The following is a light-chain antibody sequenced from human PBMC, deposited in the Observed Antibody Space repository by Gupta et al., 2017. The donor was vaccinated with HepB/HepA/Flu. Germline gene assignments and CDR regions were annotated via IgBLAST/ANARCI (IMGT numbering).Light chain of an antibody. CDR2: GAS. CDR3: QQHNSWPPVRT. CDR1: QIVTTN. J-gene: IGKJ1*01. V-gene: IGKV3-15*01. Sequence: EIVMTQSPATLSVSPGDRATLSCRASQIVTTNLAWYQQKPGQAPRLLIYGASTRATGIPARFSGSGSGTEFTLTIRSLQSEDFAVYYCQQHNSWPPVRTFGQGTKVEIK.